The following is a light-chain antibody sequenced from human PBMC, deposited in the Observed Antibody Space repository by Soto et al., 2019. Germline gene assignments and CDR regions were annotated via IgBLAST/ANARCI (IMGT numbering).Light chain of an antibody. Sequence: EMGRRQSPATLSVSKGERATLSCRASQSVSSKLAWYQQKPGQAPRLLFYGASTGATGIPARFSGSGSETEFTLSISSLQSEDFAVYYCQQYNNWPGTFGQGTKV. CDR1: QSVSSK. V-gene: IGKV3-15*01. CDR3: QQYNNWPGT. CDR2: GAS. J-gene: IGKJ1*01.